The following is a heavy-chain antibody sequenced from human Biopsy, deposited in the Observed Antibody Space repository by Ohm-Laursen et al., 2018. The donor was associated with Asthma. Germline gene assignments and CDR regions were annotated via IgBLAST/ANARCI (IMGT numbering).Heavy chain of an antibody. J-gene: IGHJ6*02. D-gene: IGHD6-13*01. V-gene: IGHV1-18*04. CDR2: ISAYNGNT. Sequence: VASVKVSCKASGYTFTSYGISWVRQAPGQGLEWMGWISAYNGNTNYAQKLQGRVTMTTDTSTSTAYMELRSLRSDDTAVYYCAREGIAAAGRNLYYYYGMDVWGQGTTVTVSS. CDR3: AREGIAAAGRNLYYYYGMDV. CDR1: GYTFTSYG.